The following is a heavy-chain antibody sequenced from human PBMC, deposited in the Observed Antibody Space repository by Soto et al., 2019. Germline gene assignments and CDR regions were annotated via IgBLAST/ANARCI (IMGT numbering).Heavy chain of an antibody. V-gene: IGHV1-69*02. CDR3: ARYLTRGRRLDP. CDR2: VIPILGIA. Sequence: QVQLVQSGAEVKKPGSSVKVSCKASGGTFSSYTISWVRQAPGQGLEWMGRVIPILGIANYEQKSQGRVTITEDKSTSKAYMELSGVRSEDTAVYYCARYLTRGRRLDPWGQGTLVTVSS. D-gene: IGHD2-2*01. J-gene: IGHJ5*02. CDR1: GGTFSSYT.